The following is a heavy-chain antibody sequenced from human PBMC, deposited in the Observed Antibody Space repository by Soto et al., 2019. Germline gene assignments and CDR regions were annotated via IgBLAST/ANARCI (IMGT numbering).Heavy chain of an antibody. CDR1: GDSVSSNSAA. D-gene: IGHD3-10*01. J-gene: IGHJ5*02. Sequence: SQTLSLTCAISGDSVSSNSAAWNWIRQSPSRGLEWLGRTYYRSKWYNDYAVSVKSRITINPDTSKNQFSLKLSSVTAADTAVYYCARKALWFGERNWFDPWGQGTLVTVSS. CDR3: ARKALWFGERNWFDP. V-gene: IGHV6-1*01. CDR2: TYYRSKWYN.